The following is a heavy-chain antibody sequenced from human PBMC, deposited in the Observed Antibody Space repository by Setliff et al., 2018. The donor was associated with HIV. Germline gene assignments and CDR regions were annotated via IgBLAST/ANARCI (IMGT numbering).Heavy chain of an antibody. J-gene: IGHJ4*02. CDR2: IYHSGTT. CDR3: ARGGSYYKLDY. D-gene: IGHD3-10*01. CDR1: DGSISSPTW. Sequence: PSETLSLTCAVSDGSISSPTWWSWVRQTPGKGLQMIGEIYHSGTTNYNPSLKNRVTISVDKSKNHFSLNLTSVTAADTAVYYCARGGSYYKLDYWGQGTLVTVSS. V-gene: IGHV4-4*02.